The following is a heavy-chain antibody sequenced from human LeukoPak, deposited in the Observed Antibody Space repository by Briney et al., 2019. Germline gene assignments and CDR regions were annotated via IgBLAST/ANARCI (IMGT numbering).Heavy chain of an antibody. V-gene: IGHV3-21*01. CDR2: ISSSSSYI. D-gene: IGHD3-9*01. J-gene: IGHJ4*02. CDR3: ARDDYDILTGATGYFDY. CDR1: GFTFSSYS. Sequence: GGSLRLSCAASGFTFSSYSMNWVRQAPGKGLEWASSISSSSSYIYYADSVKGRFTISRDNAKNSLYLQMNGLRAEDTAVYYCARDDYDILTGATGYFDYWGQGTLVTVSS.